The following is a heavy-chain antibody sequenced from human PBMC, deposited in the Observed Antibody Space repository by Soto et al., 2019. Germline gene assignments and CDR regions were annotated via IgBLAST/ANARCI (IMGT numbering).Heavy chain of an antibody. V-gene: IGHV1-18*01. CDR3: ARDRGSYALDY. CDR2: ISAYNGNT. CDR1: GYTFTSYG. Sequence: QVQLVQAGAEVKKPGASVKVSCKASGYTFTSYGISWVRQAPGQGLEWMGWISAYNGNTNYAQKLQGRVTMTTDTATRTAYMERRSLRSDDTAVYYCARDRGSYALDYWGQGTLVTVSS. J-gene: IGHJ4*02. D-gene: IGHD1-26*01.